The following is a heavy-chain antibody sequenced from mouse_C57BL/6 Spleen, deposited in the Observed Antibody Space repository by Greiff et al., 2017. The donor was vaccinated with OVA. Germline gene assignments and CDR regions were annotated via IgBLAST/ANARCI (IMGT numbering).Heavy chain of an antibody. CDR1: GYAFSSSW. V-gene: IGHV1-82*01. D-gene: IGHD1-1*01. CDR3: ASPITTVVATEARDY. CDR2: IYPGDGDT. J-gene: IGHJ4*01. Sequence: QVQLQQSGPELVKPGASVKISCKASGYAFSSSWMNWVKQRPGKGLEWIGRIYPGDGDTNYNGKFKGKATRTADKSSSTAYRQLSSLTSEDSAVYFWASPITTVVATEARDYWGQGTSVTVSS.